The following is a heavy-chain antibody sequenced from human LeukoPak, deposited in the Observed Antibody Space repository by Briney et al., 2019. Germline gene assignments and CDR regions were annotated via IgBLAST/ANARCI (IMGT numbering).Heavy chain of an antibody. Sequence: AAVKVSCMQSVYSFTAYYMYWVRQEPREGLEWVGWINPKSDDTKYAQKFRGIDTITRETSNSTAYMDLRSVTSDDAAVYYCARCAIFSGNWFDPRGQGTLVTVSS. D-gene: IGHD3-9*01. CDR1: VYSFTAYY. CDR3: ARCAIFSGNWFDP. V-gene: IGHV1-2*02. J-gene: IGHJ5*02. CDR2: INPKSDDT.